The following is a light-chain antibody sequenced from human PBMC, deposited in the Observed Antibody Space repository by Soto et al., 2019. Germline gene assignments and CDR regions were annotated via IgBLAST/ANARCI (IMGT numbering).Light chain of an antibody. CDR2: DAS. CDR3: QQSSNWPLT. J-gene: IGKJ4*01. CDR1: QSVSTY. Sequence: EIVLTQSPATLSLSPGERTTLSCRASQSVSTYLAWYQHKPGKAPRLLIYDASNRAAGIPARFSGSGSGKGFTRTIRSLGPEDVAVYYCQQSSNWPLTFGGGTKVVIK. V-gene: IGKV3-11*01.